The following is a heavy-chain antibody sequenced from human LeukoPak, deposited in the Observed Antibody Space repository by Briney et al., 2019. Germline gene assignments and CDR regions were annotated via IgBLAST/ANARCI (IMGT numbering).Heavy chain of an antibody. Sequence: SETLSLTCTVSGGSTSSSSYYWGWIRQPPGKGLESIGSIYYSGSTYYNPSLKSRVTISVDTSKNQFSLKLSSVTAADTAVYYCASGDGYNPEGFDYRGQGTLVTVSS. J-gene: IGHJ4*02. CDR1: GGSTSSSSYY. CDR2: IYYSGST. V-gene: IGHV4-39*07. CDR3: ASGDGYNPEGFDY. D-gene: IGHD5-24*01.